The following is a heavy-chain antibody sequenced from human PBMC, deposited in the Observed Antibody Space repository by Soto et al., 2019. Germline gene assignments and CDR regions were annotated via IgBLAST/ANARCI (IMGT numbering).Heavy chain of an antibody. Sequence: EVQLAESGGDLVQPGGSLRLSCVGSGFTFSYYELNWVRQAPGKGLERVAFISHTDRLTHYPDSVTGRFTISRDNAQNSLYLEMTSLRVEDTGVYYCARDTGRASADLWGQGTLVTVSS. V-gene: IGHV3-48*03. CDR2: ISHTDRLT. CDR3: ARDTGRASADL. CDR1: GFTFSYYE. J-gene: IGHJ5*02. D-gene: IGHD6-13*01.